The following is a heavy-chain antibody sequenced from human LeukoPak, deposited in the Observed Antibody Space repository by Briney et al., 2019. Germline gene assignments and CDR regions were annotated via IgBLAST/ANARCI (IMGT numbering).Heavy chain of an antibody. J-gene: IGHJ3*02. D-gene: IGHD3-10*01. CDR1: GLTFSDNY. Sequence: GGSLRLSCAVSGLTFSDNYMTWVSQAPGRGLEWLSYISGNGRDIQYADSVKGRFTISRDSFKNTLCLQMNSLRPEDTAVYYWAKEGDYYGSGSYRDGFDIWGQGTRATVSS. CDR3: AKEGDYYGSGSYRDGFDI. V-gene: IGHV3-11*04. CDR2: ISGNGRDI.